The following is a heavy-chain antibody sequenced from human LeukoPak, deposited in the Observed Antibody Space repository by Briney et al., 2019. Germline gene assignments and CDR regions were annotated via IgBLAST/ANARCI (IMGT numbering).Heavy chain of an antibody. CDR1: GGSISSSNW. CDR3: ARVFSRLYLVRGVKYYFDY. Sequence: PSGTLSLTCAVSGGSISSSNWWSWVRQPPGKGLEWIGEIYHSGSTNYNPSLKSRVTISVDKSKNQFSLKLSSVTAADTAVYYCARVFSRLYLVRGVKYYFDYWGQGTLVTVSS. V-gene: IGHV4-4*02. CDR2: IYHSGST. J-gene: IGHJ4*02. D-gene: IGHD3-10*01.